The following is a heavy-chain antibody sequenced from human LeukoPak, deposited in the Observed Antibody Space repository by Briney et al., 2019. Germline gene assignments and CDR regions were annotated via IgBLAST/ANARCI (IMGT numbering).Heavy chain of an antibody. CDR1: GFSPSDYW. Sequence: SGGSLRLSCAASGFSPSDYWMHWVRHAPGKGLVWVSRMNSDGTTTNYADSVKGRFTISRDNAKNTLYLQMNSLRAEDTAVYYCARDLSCSSTSCYVIGWFDPWGQGTLVTVSS. J-gene: IGHJ5*02. D-gene: IGHD2-2*01. CDR2: MNSDGTTT. CDR3: ARDLSCSSTSCYVIGWFDP. V-gene: IGHV3-74*01.